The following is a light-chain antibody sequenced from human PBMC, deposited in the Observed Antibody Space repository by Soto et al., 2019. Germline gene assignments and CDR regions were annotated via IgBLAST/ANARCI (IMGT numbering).Light chain of an antibody. CDR1: QSLLDRNGYIF. CDR3: MQALQTPWT. V-gene: IGKV2-28*01. J-gene: IGKJ1*01. Sequence: EIVMTQSPLSLPVTPGEPASISCRASQSLLDRNGYIFLDWYLQKPGQSPQLPIYLGSNRASGVPDRFSGSESGTDFTLKISRVEAEDVGVYYCMQALQTPWTFGQGTKVEI. CDR2: LGS.